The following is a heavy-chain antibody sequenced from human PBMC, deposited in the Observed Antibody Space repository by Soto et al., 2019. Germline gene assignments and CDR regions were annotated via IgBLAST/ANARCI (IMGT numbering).Heavy chain of an antibody. CDR1: GGTFSNYV. Sequence: QVQLVQSGTEVKKPGSSAKVSCKASGGTFSNYVISWVRQAPGQGLEWMGGIIPLFGTTDYAKKFQGRIAITADEYTTTVYMDLSSLRFEDTAAYFCEIDVGSGDLSGVWGQGTTVIVSS. V-gene: IGHV1-69*01. D-gene: IGHD3-10*01. J-gene: IGHJ6*02. CDR3: EIDVGSGDLSGV. CDR2: IIPLFGTT.